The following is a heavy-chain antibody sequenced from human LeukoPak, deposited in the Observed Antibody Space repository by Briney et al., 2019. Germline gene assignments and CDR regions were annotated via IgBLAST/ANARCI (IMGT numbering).Heavy chain of an antibody. CDR1: GGSFSNYY. D-gene: IGHD6-13*01. V-gene: IGHV4-34*01. J-gene: IGHJ4*02. CDR3: ARAPVRVAAVGKYFDY. CDR2: IDHSGST. Sequence: SSETLSLTCAVYGGSFSNYYCSWIRQPPGKGLEWIGEIDHSGSTNYNPSLKSRLTISVDTSKKQFSLKLSSVTAADTAVYYCARAPVRVAAVGKYFDYWGQGTLVTVSS.